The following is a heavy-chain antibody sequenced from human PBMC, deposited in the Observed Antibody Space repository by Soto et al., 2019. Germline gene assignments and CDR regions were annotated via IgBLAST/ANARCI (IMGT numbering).Heavy chain of an antibody. J-gene: IGHJ4*02. CDR2: IYPCDSDT. V-gene: IGHV5-51*01. CDR1: GYSFTSYW. D-gene: IGHD1-26*01. CDR3: ARVRLGRGTTPVDY. Sequence: ESLTISFTGSGYSFTSYWIGWVRQMPGKGLEWMGIIYPCDSDTRYSPSFQGQVTISADKSISTAYLQWSSLKASDTDMYYCARVRLGRGTTPVDYWGQGALVTVYS.